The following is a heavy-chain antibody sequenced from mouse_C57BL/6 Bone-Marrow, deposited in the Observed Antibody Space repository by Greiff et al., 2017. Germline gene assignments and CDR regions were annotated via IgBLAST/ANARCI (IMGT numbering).Heavy chain of an antibody. V-gene: IGHV1-81*01. Sequence: VQLQQSGAELARPGASVKLSCKASGYTFTSYGISWVKQRTGQGLEWIGEIYTRSGNTYYNEKFKGKATLTADKSSSTAYMELRSLTSEDSAVYFCARDITTVARFAYWGQGTLVTVSA. D-gene: IGHD1-1*01. CDR3: ARDITTVARFAY. J-gene: IGHJ3*01. CDR1: GYTFTSYG. CDR2: IYTRSGNT.